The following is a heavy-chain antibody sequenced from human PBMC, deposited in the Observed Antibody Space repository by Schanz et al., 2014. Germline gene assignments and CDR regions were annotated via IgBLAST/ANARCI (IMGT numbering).Heavy chain of an antibody. Sequence: EVHLVESGGGWVQPGGSLRLSCTASGFTFSDYWMSWVRQAPGKGPEWVANIKHDGSVKDYVDSVKGRFTISRDNAKNSLFLQMNSLRPEDTAVYYCVRVSFADPRLYRGMDRDIDYWGQGTLVTVSS. CDR1: GFTFSDYW. D-gene: IGHD5-18*01. J-gene: IGHJ4*02. CDR2: IKHDGSVK. V-gene: IGHV3-7*02. CDR3: VRVSFADPRLYRGMDRDIDY.